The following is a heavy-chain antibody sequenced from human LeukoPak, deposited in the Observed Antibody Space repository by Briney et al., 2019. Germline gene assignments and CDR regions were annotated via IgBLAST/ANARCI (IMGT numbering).Heavy chain of an antibody. Sequence: ASVKVSCKASGYTFTNFGVSWVRQAPGQGLEWMGWISTYNVNTNYAQKLQGRVTMTTDTSTSTAYMELRSLRSDDTAVYYCARDDHCSGGSCPLPFDYWGQGTLVTVSS. CDR2: ISTYNVNT. D-gene: IGHD2-15*01. CDR3: ARDDHCSGGSCPLPFDY. CDR1: GYTFTNFG. J-gene: IGHJ4*02. V-gene: IGHV1-18*01.